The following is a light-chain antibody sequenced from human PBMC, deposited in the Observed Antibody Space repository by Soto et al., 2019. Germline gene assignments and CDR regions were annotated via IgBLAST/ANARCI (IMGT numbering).Light chain of an antibody. CDR1: QSLNTR. CDR2: DAS. CDR3: QQYKSYST. Sequence: DIQVTQSPSSLSASVGDRVTITCRASQSLNTRLAWYQQRPGKAPKLPIYDASTLESGVPSRFSGGGSGTEFTLTINNLQPDDLATYICQQYKSYSTFGRGTKVDIK. J-gene: IGKJ1*01. V-gene: IGKV1-5*01.